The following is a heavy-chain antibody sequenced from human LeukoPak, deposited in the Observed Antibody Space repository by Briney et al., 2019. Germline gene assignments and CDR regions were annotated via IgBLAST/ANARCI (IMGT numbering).Heavy chain of an antibody. Sequence: GGSLRLSCAASGFTFSSYAMIWVRQAPGKGLDWVSAISGSGGSTFYADSVKGRFTISRDNSKNTLYLQMNSLRAEDTAVYYCAKRRGLELLYYYYMDVWGKGTTVTVSS. CDR1: GFTFSSYA. CDR3: AKRRGLELLYYYYMDV. D-gene: IGHD1-7*01. CDR2: ISGSGGST. J-gene: IGHJ6*03. V-gene: IGHV3-23*01.